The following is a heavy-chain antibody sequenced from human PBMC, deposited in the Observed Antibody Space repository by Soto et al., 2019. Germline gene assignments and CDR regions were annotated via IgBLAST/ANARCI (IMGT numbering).Heavy chain of an antibody. CDR1: GFTFSNAW. CDR2: TKSKTDGGTT. J-gene: IGHJ4*02. V-gene: IGHV3-15*01. D-gene: IGHD3-9*01. Sequence: GSLRLSCAASGFTFSNAWMSWVRQAPGKGLEWVGRTKSKTDGGTTDYAAPVKGRFTISRDDSKNTLYLQMNSLKTEDTAVYYCTTFYSGYDILTGYYIDYWRQRTLVTVSS. CDR3: TTFYSGYDILTGYYIDY.